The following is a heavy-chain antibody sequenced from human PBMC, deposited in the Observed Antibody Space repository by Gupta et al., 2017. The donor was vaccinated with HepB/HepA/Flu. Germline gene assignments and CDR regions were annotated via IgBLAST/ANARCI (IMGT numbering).Heavy chain of an antibody. J-gene: IGHJ4*02. D-gene: IGHD5-12*01. CDR1: GGSITRYY. CDR3: ARSRLATIRVFEY. CDR2: IFYSGST. V-gene: IGHV4-59*01. Sequence: QVQLQESGPGLVKPSETLSLTCTVSGGSITRYYWSWIRQSPGKELEWIGYIFYSGSTNYNPALKSRVTISVDTSKNQFSLNLSSVAAADTAVYYCARSRLATIRVFEYWGQGTLVTVSS.